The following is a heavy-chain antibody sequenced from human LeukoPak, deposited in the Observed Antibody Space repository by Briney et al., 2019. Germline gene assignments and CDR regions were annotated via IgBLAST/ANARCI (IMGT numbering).Heavy chain of an antibody. CDR1: GFTVNSNY. Sequence: GGSLRLSCAASGFTVNSNYINWVRQAPGKGLEWVSVIYSGGSTYYADSVKGRFTISRDNSKNTLYLQMNSLRAEDTAVYYCARDFSPFDYWGQGTLVTVSS. CDR3: ARDFSPFDY. J-gene: IGHJ4*02. V-gene: IGHV3-66*01. CDR2: IYSGGST.